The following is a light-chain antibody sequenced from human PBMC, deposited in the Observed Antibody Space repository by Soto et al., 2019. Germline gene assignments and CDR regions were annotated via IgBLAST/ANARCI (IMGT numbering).Light chain of an antibody. J-gene: IGKJ2*01. CDR2: GAS. CDR1: QSVSSSY. CDR3: QQYGSSLYT. V-gene: IGKV3-20*01. Sequence: EIVLTQSPGTLSLSPGERATLSCRASQSVSSSYLAGYQQKPGQAPRLHIYGASSRATGIPDRFSGSVSGKDFTLTISRLEPEDFAGYYCQQYGSSLYTFGQGTKLEIK.